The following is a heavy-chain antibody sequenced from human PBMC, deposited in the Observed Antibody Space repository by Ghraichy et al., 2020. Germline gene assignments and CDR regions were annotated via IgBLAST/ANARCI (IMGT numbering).Heavy chain of an antibody. CDR1: GFTFSSYA. CDR3: AKDGCSSTSCYPPDY. CDR2: ISGSGGGT. Sequence: GALRLSCAASGFTFSSYAMSWVRQAPGKGLEWVSVISGSGGGTYYADSVKGRFTISRDNSKNTLYLQMNSLRAEDTAVYYCAKDGCSSTSCYPPDYWGQGTLVTVSS. D-gene: IGHD2-2*01. J-gene: IGHJ4*02. V-gene: IGHV3-23*01.